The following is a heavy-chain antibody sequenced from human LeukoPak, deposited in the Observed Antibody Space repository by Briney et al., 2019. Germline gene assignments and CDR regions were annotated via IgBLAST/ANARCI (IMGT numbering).Heavy chain of an antibody. Sequence: GGSLRLSCAASGFTFSSYGMHWVRQAPGKGLEWVAVIWYDGSNKYYADSVKGRFTISRDNSKNTLYLQMNSLRADDTAVYYCAREGYSSGWYRLWGQGTLVTVSS. CDR1: GFTFSSYG. J-gene: IGHJ4*02. CDR3: AREGYSSGWYRL. D-gene: IGHD6-19*01. V-gene: IGHV3-33*01. CDR2: IWYDGSNK.